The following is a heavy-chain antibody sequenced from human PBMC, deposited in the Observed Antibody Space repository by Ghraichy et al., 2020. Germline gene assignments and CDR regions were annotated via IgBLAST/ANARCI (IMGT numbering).Heavy chain of an antibody. D-gene: IGHD3-10*01. J-gene: IGHJ6*02. CDR2: ITVSGGRT. CDR3: ARSVRPGSHYYGMDV. Sequence: GGSLRLSCAASGFTFSSYVMSWVRQAPGMGLEWVSGITVSGGRTYCADSVKGRFTISRDNSKNTLYLQMDSLRAEDTAIYYCARSVRPGSHYYGMDVWGQGTAVTVSS. V-gene: IGHV3-23*01. CDR1: GFTFSSYV.